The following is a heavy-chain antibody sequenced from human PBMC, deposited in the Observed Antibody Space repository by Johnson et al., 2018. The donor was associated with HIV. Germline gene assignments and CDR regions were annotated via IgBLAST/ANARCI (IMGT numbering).Heavy chain of an antibody. J-gene: IGHJ3*02. CDR1: GFTFSTYA. Sequence: VHLVESGGGFVQPGGSLRLSCAASGFTFSTYAMSWVRQAPGKGPEWVSALTPSGGGTYYADSVKGRFTISRDNSKNTLYLQLNSLRGEDTAVFYCAKHLSTLVDAFDIWGQGTMVTVSS. V-gene: IGHV3-23*04. CDR3: AKHLSTLVDAFDI. CDR2: LTPSGGGT. D-gene: IGHD3-16*01.